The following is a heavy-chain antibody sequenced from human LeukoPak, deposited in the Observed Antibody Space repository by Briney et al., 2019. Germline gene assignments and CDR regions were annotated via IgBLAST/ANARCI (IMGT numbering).Heavy chain of an antibody. J-gene: IGHJ4*02. CDR1: GFTFSSYA. CDR3: AKARRYCSGGSCLYYFDY. CDR2: ISGSGGST. Sequence: GGSLRLSCAASGFTFSSYAMSWVRQAPGKGLEWVSAISGSGGSTYYADSVKGRFTISRDNSKNTLCLQTNSLRAEDTAVYYCAKARRYCSGGSCLYYFDYWGQGTLVTVSS. V-gene: IGHV3-23*01. D-gene: IGHD2-15*01.